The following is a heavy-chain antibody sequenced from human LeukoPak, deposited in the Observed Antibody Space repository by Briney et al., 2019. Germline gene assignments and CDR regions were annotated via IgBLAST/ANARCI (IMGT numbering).Heavy chain of an antibody. CDR3: ARWIFTTAHFDC. J-gene: IGHJ4*02. CDR2: ITGSDGSS. V-gene: IGHV3-23*01. CDR1: GFTFTNYA. D-gene: IGHD2-2*03. Sequence: GTSLRLSCVASGFTFTNYAMSWVRQAPGKGLEWVSAITGSDGSSYYADSVKGRFTISRDNSKNTLYLQVNSLRAEDTAVYYCARWIFTTAHFDCWGQGTLVTVSS.